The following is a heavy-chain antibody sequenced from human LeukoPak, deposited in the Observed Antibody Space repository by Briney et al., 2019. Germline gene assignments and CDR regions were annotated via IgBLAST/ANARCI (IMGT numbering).Heavy chain of an antibody. CDR3: ATDPIAVAGTGY. J-gene: IGHJ4*02. V-gene: IGHV1-24*01. D-gene: IGHD6-19*01. CDR1: GYTLTELS. CDR2: FDPEDGET. Sequence: GASVKVSCKVSGYTLTELSMHWVRQAPGKGLEWMGGFDPEDGETIYAQKFQGRVTMTEDTSTDTAYMELSSLRSEDTAVYYCATDPIAVAGTGYWGQGTLVTVSS.